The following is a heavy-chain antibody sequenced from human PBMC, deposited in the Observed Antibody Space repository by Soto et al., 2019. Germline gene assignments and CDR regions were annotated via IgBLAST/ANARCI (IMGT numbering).Heavy chain of an antibody. CDR3: ARDLIAVAGTNV. D-gene: IGHD6-19*01. CDR2: IYSGGST. J-gene: IGHJ6*02. V-gene: IGHV3-53*01. CDR1: GFTVSSNY. Sequence: PGGSLRLSCAASGFTVSSNYMSWVRQAPGKGLEWVSVIYSGGSTYYADSVKGRFTISRDNSKNTLYLQMNSLRAEDTAVYYCARDLIAVAGTNVWAQGTTVTVSS.